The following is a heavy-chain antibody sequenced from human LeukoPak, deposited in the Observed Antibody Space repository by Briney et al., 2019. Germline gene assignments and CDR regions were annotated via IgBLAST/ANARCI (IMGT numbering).Heavy chain of an antibody. CDR1: GGSISSGGYY. CDR3: ARVKGAYNWFDP. Sequence: SETLSLTCTVSGGSISSGGYYWSWIRQHPGKGLEWIGYIYYSGSTYYNPSLKSRVTISVDTSKNQFSLKPSSVTAADTAVYYCARVKGAYNWFDPWGQGTLVTVSS. V-gene: IGHV4-31*03. CDR2: IYYSGST. J-gene: IGHJ5*02. D-gene: IGHD3-16*01.